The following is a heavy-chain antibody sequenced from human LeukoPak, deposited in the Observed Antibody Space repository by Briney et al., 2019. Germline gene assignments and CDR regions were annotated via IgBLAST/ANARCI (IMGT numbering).Heavy chain of an antibody. Sequence: SVKVSCKASGGTFSSYAISWVRQAPGQGLEWMGGIIPIFGTANYAQKFQGRVTITADESTSTAYMELSSLRSEDTAVYYCASLTVTTAYYYYYYMDVWGKGTTVTVSS. CDR2: IIPIFGTA. CDR3: ASLTVTTAYYYYYYMDV. D-gene: IGHD4-17*01. V-gene: IGHV1-69*13. J-gene: IGHJ6*03. CDR1: GGTFSSYA.